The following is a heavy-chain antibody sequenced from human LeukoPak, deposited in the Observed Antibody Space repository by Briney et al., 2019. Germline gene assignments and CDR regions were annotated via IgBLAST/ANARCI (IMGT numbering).Heavy chain of an antibody. CDR3: ASLTTAEAFDI. CDR2: IYDSGST. J-gene: IGHJ3*02. D-gene: IGHD3-22*01. V-gene: IGHV4-59*01. CDR1: AESFSGYY. Sequence: SETLSLTCAVYAESFSGYYWSWIRQPPGEGLEWIGYIYDSGSTNYNPSLKSRVTISVDTSKNQFSLKLSSVTAADTAVYYCASLTTAEAFDIWGQGTMVTVSS.